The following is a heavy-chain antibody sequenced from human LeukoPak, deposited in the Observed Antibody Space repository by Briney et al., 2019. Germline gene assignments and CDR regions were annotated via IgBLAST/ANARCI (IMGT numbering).Heavy chain of an antibody. J-gene: IGHJ4*02. Sequence: LAGGSLRLSCAASGFTFSSYAMSWVRQAPGKGLEWVAFIRYDGSNKYYADSVKGRFTISRDNSKNTLYLQMNSLRAEDTAVYYCAKDRYTPLNYYGSGSYYFDYWGQGTLVTVSS. CDR1: GFTFSSYA. D-gene: IGHD3-10*01. CDR3: AKDRYTPLNYYGSGSYYFDY. V-gene: IGHV3-30*02. CDR2: IRYDGSNK.